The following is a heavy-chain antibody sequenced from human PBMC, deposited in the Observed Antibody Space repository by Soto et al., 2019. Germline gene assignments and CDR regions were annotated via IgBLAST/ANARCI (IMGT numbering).Heavy chain of an antibody. CDR2: MNPNSGNT. Sequence: GASVKVSCTASGYTFTSYDINWVRQATGQGLEWMGWMNPNSGNTGYAQKFQGRVTMTRNTSISTAYMELSSLRSEDTAVYYCARVEYQPDDAFDIWGQGTMVTVSS. CDR1: GYTFTSYD. J-gene: IGHJ3*02. V-gene: IGHV1-8*01. D-gene: IGHD2-2*01. CDR3: ARVEYQPDDAFDI.